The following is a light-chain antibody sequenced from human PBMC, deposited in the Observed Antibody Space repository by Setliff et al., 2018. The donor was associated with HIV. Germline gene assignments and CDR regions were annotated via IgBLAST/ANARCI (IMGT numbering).Light chain of an antibody. CDR2: EVR. Sequence: QSALTQPASVSGSPGQSITISCTGTSSDVGGYNYVSWYQHHPGKAPKLIIYEVRNRPSGVSNRFSGSKSGNTASLTISGLQAEDEGDYYCSSYAITNTLPFGTGTKVTVL. J-gene: IGLJ1*01. V-gene: IGLV2-14*01. CDR1: SSDVGGYNY. CDR3: SSYAITNTLP.